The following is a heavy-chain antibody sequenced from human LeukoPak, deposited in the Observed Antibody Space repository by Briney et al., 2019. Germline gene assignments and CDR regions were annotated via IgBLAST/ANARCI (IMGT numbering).Heavy chain of an antibody. J-gene: IGHJ4*02. V-gene: IGHV3-33*01. CDR3: ARGIYSSNLKTLDC. Sequence: GRTLRLSCAASGFTFSSYDMHWVRQAPGKGLEWVAVMSYDGTDKYYADSVKGRFTISRDNSQNTLYLQVNSLSAEDTAVYYCARGIYSSNLKTLDCWGQGTLVTVSS. CDR1: GFTFSSYD. CDR2: MSYDGTDK. D-gene: IGHD6-13*01.